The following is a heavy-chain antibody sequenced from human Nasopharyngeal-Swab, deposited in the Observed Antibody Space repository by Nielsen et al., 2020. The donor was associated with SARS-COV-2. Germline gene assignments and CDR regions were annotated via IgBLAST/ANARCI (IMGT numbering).Heavy chain of an antibody. CDR3: ARRIPARAFDV. CDR2: IYYSGNT. D-gene: IGHD1-14*01. V-gene: IGHV4-39*01. CDR1: GGSIKSGAFY. Sequence: SETLSLTCTVSGGSIKSGAFYWAWIRQPPGKGLEWIGSIYYSGNTYFNPSLKSRVTISLDTSKTQFSLKLNSVTVADTAVYYCARRIPARAFDVWGQGTMVIASP. J-gene: IGHJ3*01.